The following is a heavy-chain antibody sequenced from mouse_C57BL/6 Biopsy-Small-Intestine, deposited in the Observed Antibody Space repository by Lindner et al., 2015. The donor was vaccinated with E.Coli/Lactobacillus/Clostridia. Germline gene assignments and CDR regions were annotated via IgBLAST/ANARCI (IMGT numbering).Heavy chain of an antibody. J-gene: IGHJ2*01. CDR2: IYPESDDT. CDR1: GYSFTGYY. D-gene: IGHD4-1*01. Sequence: VQLQESGPELVKPGASVKISCKASGYSFTGYYLHWVKQRPGQGLECIGWIYPESDDTKYNEKFKDKATLTADTSSSTAYMQLSSLTSEDSAVYYCARLGGYWGQGTTLTVSS. CDR3: ARLGGY. V-gene: IGHV1-66*01.